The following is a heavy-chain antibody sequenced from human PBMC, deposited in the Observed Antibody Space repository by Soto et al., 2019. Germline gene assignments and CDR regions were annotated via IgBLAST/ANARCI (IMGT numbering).Heavy chain of an antibody. CDR2: IYPGDSDT. V-gene: IGHV5-51*01. CDR1: GNTFTNYW. CDR3: ADSIFYYGMDV. Sequence: XESLKISWKCSGNTFTNYWIGWVRQMPGKGLEWMGIIYPGDSDTKYNPSFQGQVTISADKSITTTYLQWSSLKASDTAIYYCADSIFYYGMDVWGQGTTVTVSS. J-gene: IGHJ6*02.